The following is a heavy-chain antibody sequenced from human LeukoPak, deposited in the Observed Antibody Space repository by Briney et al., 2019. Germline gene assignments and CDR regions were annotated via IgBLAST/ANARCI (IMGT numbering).Heavy chain of an antibody. CDR3: ARDQWGDMVRGVIYFDY. CDR1: GFTFSSYW. D-gene: IGHD3-10*01. Sequence: GGSLRLSCAASGFTFSSYWMSWVRQAPGKGLEWVANIKQDGSEKYYVDSVKGRFTISRDNAKNSLYLQMNSLRAEDTAVYYCARDQWGDMVRGVIYFDYWGQGTLVTVSS. CDR2: IKQDGSEK. J-gene: IGHJ4*02. V-gene: IGHV3-7*03.